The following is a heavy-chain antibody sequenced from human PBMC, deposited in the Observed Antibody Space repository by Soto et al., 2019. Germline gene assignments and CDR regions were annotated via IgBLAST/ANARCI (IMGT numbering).Heavy chain of an antibody. J-gene: IGHJ4*02. Sequence: GGSLRLSCAASGFTFSSYAMSWVRQAPGKGLEWVSAISGSGGSTYYADSVKGRFTISRDNSKNTLYLQMNSLRDEDTAVYYCARADIVVVPAAIAPFSTDYWGQGTLVTVSS. V-gene: IGHV3-23*01. CDR2: ISGSGGST. D-gene: IGHD2-2*01. CDR1: GFTFSSYA. CDR3: ARADIVVVPAAIAPFSTDY.